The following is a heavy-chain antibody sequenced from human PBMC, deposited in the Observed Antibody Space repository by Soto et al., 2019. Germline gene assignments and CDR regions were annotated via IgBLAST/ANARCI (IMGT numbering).Heavy chain of an antibody. CDR3: AITRGYCSGGSCYPLDH. CDR1: EYRFTAYD. J-gene: IGHJ4*02. CDR2: INTATGDT. Sequence: QVQLVQSGAGVQKPGATANISCKASEYRFTAYDMHWVRQAPGQRLEWLGWINTATGDTKYSPSFQGRVTLSRDTSATTAYMELSGLRFDDTAVYYCAITRGYCSGGSCYPLDHWGQGTLVTVSS. V-gene: IGHV1-3*04. D-gene: IGHD2-15*01.